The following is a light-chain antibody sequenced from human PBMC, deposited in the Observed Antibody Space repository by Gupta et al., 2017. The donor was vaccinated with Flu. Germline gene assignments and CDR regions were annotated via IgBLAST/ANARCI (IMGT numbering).Light chain of an antibody. V-gene: IGKV3-20*01. CDR2: GAS. J-gene: IGKJ1*01. Sequence: EIVLTQSPGTLSLSPGERATLSCRAGQSVSSSYLAWYQQKPGQAPRLLIYGASIRATGIPDRFSGSGSGTDFTLTISRLEPEDFAVYYCQQYCSSPKTFGQGTRVEIK. CDR1: QSVSSSY. CDR3: QQYCSSPKT.